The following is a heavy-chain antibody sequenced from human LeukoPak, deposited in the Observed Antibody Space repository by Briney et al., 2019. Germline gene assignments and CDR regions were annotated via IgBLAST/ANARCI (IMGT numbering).Heavy chain of an antibody. CDR2: IISSGAT. CDR1: GFTFSNVA. V-gene: IGHV3-23*01. CDR3: AKMKGHPLPKYYMDV. Sequence: GGSLRLSCAASGFTFSNVAMSWVRPTPGKGLEWVSGIISSGATLYGAPVNGRFTISRDNSKNTLYLEMNSQRAEDTAIYYCAKMKGHPLPKYYMDVWGQGTTVTVSS. J-gene: IGHJ6*01. D-gene: IGHD1-26*01.